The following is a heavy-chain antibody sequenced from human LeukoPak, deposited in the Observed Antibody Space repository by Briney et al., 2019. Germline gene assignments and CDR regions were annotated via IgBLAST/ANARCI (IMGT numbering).Heavy chain of an antibody. Sequence: ASVEVSCKASGYTFTSYGISWVRQAPGQGLEWMGWISAYNGNTNYAQKLQGRVTMTTDTSTSTAYMELRSLRSDDTAVYYCARDATITFGGVIVTFAEYFQHWGQGTLVTVSS. D-gene: IGHD3-16*02. V-gene: IGHV1-18*01. CDR3: ARDATITFGGVIVTFAEYFQH. CDR2: ISAYNGNT. CDR1: GYTFTSYG. J-gene: IGHJ1*01.